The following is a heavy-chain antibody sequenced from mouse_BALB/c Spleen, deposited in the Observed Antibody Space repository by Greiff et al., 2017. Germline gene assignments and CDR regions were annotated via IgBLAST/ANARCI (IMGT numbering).Heavy chain of an antibody. CDR1: GFNIKDYY. Sequence: EVQLQQSGAELVKPGASVKLSCTASGFNIKDYYMHWVKQRPEQGLEWIGWIDPENGDTEYAPKFQGKATMTADTSSNTAYLQLSSLTSEDTAVYYCNGYDFDYWGQGTTLTVSS. CDR2: IDPENGDT. D-gene: IGHD1-1*01. V-gene: IGHV14-4*02. CDR3: NGYDFDY. J-gene: IGHJ2*01.